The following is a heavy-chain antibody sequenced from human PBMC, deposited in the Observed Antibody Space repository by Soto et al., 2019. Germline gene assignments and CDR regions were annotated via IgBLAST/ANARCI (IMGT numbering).Heavy chain of an antibody. CDR2: IYYSGST. J-gene: IGHJ3*02. V-gene: IGHV4-59*01. D-gene: IGHD3-10*01. Sequence: SETLSLTCTVSGGSISSYYWSWIRQPPGKGLEWIGYIYYSGSTNYSPSLKSRVTISVDTSKNQFSLKLSSVTAADTAVYYCARPMAGFDAFDIWGQGTMVTVSS. CDR1: GGSISSYY. CDR3: ARPMAGFDAFDI.